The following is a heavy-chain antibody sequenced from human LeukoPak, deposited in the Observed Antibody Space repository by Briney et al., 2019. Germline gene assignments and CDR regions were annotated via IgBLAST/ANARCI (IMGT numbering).Heavy chain of an antibody. D-gene: IGHD6-13*01. J-gene: IGHJ4*02. Sequence: ASVMVSCKVSGYTLTELSMHWVRQAPGKGLEWMGGFDPEDGETIYAQKFQGRVTMTEDTSTDTAYMELSSLRSEDTAVYYCATDRRHSSSFHFDYWGQGTLVTVSS. CDR2: FDPEDGET. CDR3: ATDRRHSSSFHFDY. CDR1: GYTLTELS. V-gene: IGHV1-24*01.